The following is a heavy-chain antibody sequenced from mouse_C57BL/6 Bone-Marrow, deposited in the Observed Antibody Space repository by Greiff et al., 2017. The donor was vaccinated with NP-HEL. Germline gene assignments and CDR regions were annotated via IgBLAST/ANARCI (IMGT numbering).Heavy chain of an antibody. CDR2: ISSGSSSI. CDR1: GFTFSDYG. J-gene: IGHJ2*01. CDR3: ARQTPYYFDY. V-gene: IGHV5-17*01. Sequence: EVQRVESGGGLVKPGGSLKLSCAASGFTFSDYGMHWVRQAPEKGLEWVAYISSGSSSIYYADTVKGRFTISRYNAKSTLFLQMTILRSEDTAMYYCARQTPYYFDYWGQGTTLTGSS.